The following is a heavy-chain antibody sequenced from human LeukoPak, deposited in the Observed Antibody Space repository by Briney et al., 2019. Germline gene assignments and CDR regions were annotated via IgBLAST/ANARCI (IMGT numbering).Heavy chain of an antibody. CDR1: GGSISSGSYY. V-gene: IGHV4-61*10. CDR3: ARDTGGRGRLDAFDI. J-gene: IGHJ3*02. D-gene: IGHD3-10*01. Sequence: SETLSLTCTVSGGSISSGSYYWSWIRQPAGKGVEWIGNLYYMRGAWYKSSLKSRVTISVDKSKNQFSLKLSSVTAADTAMYYCARDTGGRGRLDAFDIWGQGTMVTVSS. CDR2: LYYMRGA.